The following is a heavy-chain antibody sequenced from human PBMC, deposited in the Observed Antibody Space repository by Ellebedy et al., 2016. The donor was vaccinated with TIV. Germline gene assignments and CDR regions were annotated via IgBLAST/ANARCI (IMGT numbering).Heavy chain of an antibody. CDR3: ARCNSGSYYGYYYYYMDV. CDR2: IWYDGSNK. Sequence: GESLKISXAASGFTFSSYGMHWVRQAPGKGLEWVAVIWYDGSNKYYADSVKGRFTISRDNSKNTLYLQMNSLRAEDTAVYYCARCNSGSYYGYYYYYMDVWGKGTTVTVSS. V-gene: IGHV3-33*01. CDR1: GFTFSSYG. D-gene: IGHD1-26*01. J-gene: IGHJ6*03.